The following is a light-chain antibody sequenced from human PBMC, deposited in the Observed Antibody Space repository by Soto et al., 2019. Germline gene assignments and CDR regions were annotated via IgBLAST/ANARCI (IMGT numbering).Light chain of an antibody. Sequence: AIQLTQSPSSLSASVGDRVTITCRASQGISSYLAWYQQKPGKAPKLLIYAASTLQSGVPSRFSGSGSGTDFTLTISCLQSEDFATYYCQQYYSYPPITFGQGTRL. J-gene: IGKJ5*01. V-gene: IGKV1-8*01. CDR2: AAS. CDR3: QQYYSYPPIT. CDR1: QGISSY.